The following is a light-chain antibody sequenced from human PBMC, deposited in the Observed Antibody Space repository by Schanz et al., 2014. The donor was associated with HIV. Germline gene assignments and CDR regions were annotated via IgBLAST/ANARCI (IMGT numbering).Light chain of an antibody. Sequence: QSALTQPASVSGSPGQSISISCTGTSGDVRSYNYASWYQQHPGNAPKLMIYDVSNRPSGVPDRFSGSKSGTSGSLAISGLQSEDEADYYCATWDDSLSRYVFGTGTKLTVL. CDR2: DVS. CDR1: SGDVRSYNY. CDR3: ATWDDSLSRYV. V-gene: IGLV2-14*03. J-gene: IGLJ1*01.